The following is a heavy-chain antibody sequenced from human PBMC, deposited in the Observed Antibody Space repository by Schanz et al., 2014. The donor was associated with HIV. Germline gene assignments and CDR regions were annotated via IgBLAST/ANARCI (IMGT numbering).Heavy chain of an antibody. CDR1: GFTFSSYA. CDR2: ISGTGGST. V-gene: IGHV3-23*04. J-gene: IGHJ4*02. Sequence: EVQLVESGGGLVQPGGSLRLPCVVSGFTFSSYAMGWVRQAPGKGLEWVSSISGTGGSTYYADSVKGRFSISRDNSKNTVYLQMNSLRAEDTAVYYCANEEVPNDYWGQGTLVTVSS. CDR3: ANEEVPNDY.